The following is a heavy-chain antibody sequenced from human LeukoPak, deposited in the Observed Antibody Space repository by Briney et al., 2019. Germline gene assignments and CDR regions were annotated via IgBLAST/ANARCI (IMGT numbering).Heavy chain of an antibody. CDR3: ARHRSDTGCKKGVNWFHP. CDR2: IYFSGTT. V-gene: IGHV4-59*01. CDR1: GGSINNYY. D-gene: IGHD2/OR15-2a*01. J-gene: IGHJ5*02. Sequence: SETLSLTCSVSGGSINNYYWSWIRQPPGKGLEWLGNIYFSGTTDYNSSLKSRLTISVDTFKNQLSLNLQSVTAADTATYYCARHRSDTGCKKGVNWFHPWGQGTLVTVSS.